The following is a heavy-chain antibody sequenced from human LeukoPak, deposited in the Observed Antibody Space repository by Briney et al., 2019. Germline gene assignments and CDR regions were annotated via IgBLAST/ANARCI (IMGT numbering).Heavy chain of an antibody. CDR2: ISSSGSTI. J-gene: IGHJ4*02. V-gene: IGHV3-48*03. Sequence: GGSLRLSCAASGFTFSSYEMNWVRQAPGKGLEWVSYISSSGSTIYYADSVKGRFTISRDNAKNSLYLQMNSLRAEDTALYYCARRVGATTFDYWGQGTLVTVSS. D-gene: IGHD1-26*01. CDR3: ARRVGATTFDY. CDR1: GFTFSSYE.